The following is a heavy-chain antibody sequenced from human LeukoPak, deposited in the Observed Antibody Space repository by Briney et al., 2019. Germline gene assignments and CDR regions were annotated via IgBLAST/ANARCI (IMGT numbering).Heavy chain of an antibody. D-gene: IGHD2-2*01. CDR1: GGSFSGYN. Sequence: SETLSLTCGVYGGSFSGYNWSWIRQPPGKGLEWIGYIYYSGSTNYNPSLKSRVTISVDTSKNQFSLKLSSVTAADTAVYYCARGRDIVVVPAAMEYYFDYWGQGTLVTVSS. J-gene: IGHJ4*02. CDR3: ARGRDIVVVPAAMEYYFDY. CDR2: IYYSGST. V-gene: IGHV4-59*08.